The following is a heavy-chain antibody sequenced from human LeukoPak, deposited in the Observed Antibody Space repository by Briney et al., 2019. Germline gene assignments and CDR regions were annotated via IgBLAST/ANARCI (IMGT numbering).Heavy chain of an antibody. CDR1: GGSISSGGYS. CDR3: ARESPYYYDSSGHFDY. V-gene: IGHV4-30-2*01. J-gene: IGHJ4*02. CDR2: IYHSGST. Sequence: SETLSLTCAVSGGSISSGGYSWSWIRQPPGKGLEWIGYIYHSGSTYYNPSLKSRVTISVDRSKNQFSLNLSSVTAADTAVYYCARESPYYYDSSGHFDYWGQGTLVTVSS. D-gene: IGHD3-22*01.